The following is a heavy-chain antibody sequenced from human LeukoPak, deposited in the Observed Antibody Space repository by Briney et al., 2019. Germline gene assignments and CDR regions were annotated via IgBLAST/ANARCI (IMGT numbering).Heavy chain of an antibody. D-gene: IGHD3-22*01. CDR3: ARDMYYDSSGPLNWYFDL. CDR1: GGSFSGYY. CDR2: INHSGST. J-gene: IGHJ2*01. Sequence: SETLSLTCAVYGGSFSGYYWSWVRQPPGKGLEWIGEINHSGSTNYNPSLKSRVTISVDTSKNQFSLKLSSVTAADTAVYYCARDMYYDSSGPLNWYFDLWGRGTLVTVSS. V-gene: IGHV4-34*01.